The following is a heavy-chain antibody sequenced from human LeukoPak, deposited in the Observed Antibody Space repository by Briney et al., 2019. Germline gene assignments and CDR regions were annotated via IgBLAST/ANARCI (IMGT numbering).Heavy chain of an antibody. Sequence: SETLSLTCTVSGGSISSYYWSWIRQPPGKGLEWIGYIYYSGSTNYNPSLKSRVTISINTSRNQFSLKLTSVTAADTAVYYCARPNSNYPGNAAFDIWGQGTMVTVSS. CDR1: GGSISSYY. J-gene: IGHJ3*02. D-gene: IGHD4-11*01. CDR2: IYYSGST. V-gene: IGHV4-59*01. CDR3: ARPNSNYPGNAAFDI.